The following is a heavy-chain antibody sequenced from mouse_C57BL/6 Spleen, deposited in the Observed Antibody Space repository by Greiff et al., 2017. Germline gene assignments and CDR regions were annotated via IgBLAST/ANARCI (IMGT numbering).Heavy chain of an antibody. Sequence: QVQLKESGPGLVAPSQSLSITCTVSGFSLTSYAISWVRQPPGKGLEWLGVIWTGGGTNYTSAHKSRLSISKDNSKSQVFLKMNSLQTDDTARYYCARNSLYYYGSSHAMDYWGQGTSVTVSS. CDR2: IWTGGGT. CDR1: GFSLTSYA. CDR3: ARNSLYYYGSSHAMDY. D-gene: IGHD1-1*01. V-gene: IGHV2-9-1*01. J-gene: IGHJ4*01.